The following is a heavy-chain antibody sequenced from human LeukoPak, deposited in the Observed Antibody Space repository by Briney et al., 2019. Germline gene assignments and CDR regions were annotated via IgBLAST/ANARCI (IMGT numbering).Heavy chain of an antibody. CDR2: VYYRGST. D-gene: IGHD3-16*01. Sequence: SETLSLTCTVSGGSISSSSYYWGWLRQPPGKGLEWIGSVYYRGSTYYNPSLKSRVTISVDTSNNQFSLRMTSVTAADTAVYYCARATGGGIFDHWGQGTLVTVS. V-gene: IGHV4-39*07. CDR3: ARATGGGIFDH. CDR1: GGSISSSSYY. J-gene: IGHJ4*02.